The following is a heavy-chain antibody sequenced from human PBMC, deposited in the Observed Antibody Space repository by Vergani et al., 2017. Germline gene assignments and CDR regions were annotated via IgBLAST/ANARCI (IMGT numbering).Heavy chain of an antibody. D-gene: IGHD6-13*01. Sequence: EVQLVESGGGLVQPGGSLRLPCAASGFTFSSYSMNWVRQAPGKGLEWVSYISSSSSTIYYADSVKGRFTISRDNAKNSLYLQMNSLRAEDTAVFYCARSPGFIAAAGTGDYWGQGTLVTVSS. V-gene: IGHV3-48*01. CDR2: ISSSSSTI. CDR1: GFTFSSYS. CDR3: ARSPGFIAAAGTGDY. J-gene: IGHJ4*02.